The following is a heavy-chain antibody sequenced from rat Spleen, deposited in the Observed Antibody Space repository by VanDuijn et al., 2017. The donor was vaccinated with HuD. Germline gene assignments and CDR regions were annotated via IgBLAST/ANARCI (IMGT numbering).Heavy chain of an antibody. CDR1: GFSLIRNG. CDR3: ARDGTGALDY. D-gene: IGHD5-1*01. J-gene: IGHJ2*01. V-gene: IGHV2S12*01. Sequence: QVQLKESGPGLVQPSQTLSLTCTVSGFSLIRNGVSWVRQPPGKGLEWIAAISSGGSTYYNSALKSRLSISRDTSKSQVFLKMNSLQTEDTATYYCARDGTGALDYWGQGVMVTVSS. CDR2: ISSGGST.